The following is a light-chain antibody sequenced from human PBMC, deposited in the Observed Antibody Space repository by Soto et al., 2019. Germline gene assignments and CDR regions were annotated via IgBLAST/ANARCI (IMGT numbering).Light chain of an antibody. Sequence: DIQMTQSPSTLSASVGDRVTITCRASQSISTWLAWYQQKPGKGPKVLIYRASTLESGVPSRFSGSGSGTEFTLTISRLQPDDFATYHCQQYDSYPLTFGGGTKVEIK. J-gene: IGKJ4*01. CDR2: RAS. CDR1: QSISTW. CDR3: QQYDSYPLT. V-gene: IGKV1-5*03.